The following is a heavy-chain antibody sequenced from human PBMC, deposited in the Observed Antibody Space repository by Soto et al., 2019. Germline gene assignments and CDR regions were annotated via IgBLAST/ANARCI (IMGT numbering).Heavy chain of an antibody. D-gene: IGHD6-19*01. J-gene: IGHJ4*02. CDR3: ARVRSGWGIDY. CDR1: GGSISSGGYS. CDR2: IYHSGST. V-gene: IGHV4-30-2*01. Sequence: QLHLQESGSGLVKPSQTLSLTCAVSGGSISSGGYSWSWIRQPPGKGLNYIGYIYHSGSTYYNPSLKSRGTISVDRSKNQFSLKLSSVTAADTDVYYCARVRSGWGIDYWGQGTLVTVSS.